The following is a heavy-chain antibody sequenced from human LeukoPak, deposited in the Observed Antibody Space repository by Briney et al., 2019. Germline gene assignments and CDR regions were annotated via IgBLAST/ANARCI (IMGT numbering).Heavy chain of an antibody. D-gene: IGHD3-22*01. CDR3: ARGGYDSSSYKAPNFDY. CDR2: IYHSGST. V-gene: IGHV4-30-2*01. J-gene: IGHJ4*02. Sequence: SESLSLTCAVSGGSISSGGYSWSWIRQPPGKGLKWIGYIYHSGSTYYNPSLKSRVTISVDRSKNQFSLKLSSVTAADTAVYYCARGGYDSSSYKAPNFDYWGQGTLVTVSS. CDR1: GGSISSGGYS.